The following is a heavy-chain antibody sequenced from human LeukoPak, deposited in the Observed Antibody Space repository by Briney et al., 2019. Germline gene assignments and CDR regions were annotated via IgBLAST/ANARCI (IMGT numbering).Heavy chain of an antibody. CDR1: GYIFTNYG. CDR2: ISAYNGNT. V-gene: IGHV1-18*01. CDR3: ARVRADSSGYYEYYFDY. Sequence: ASVKVSCKASGYIFTNYGISWVRQAPGQGLEWMGWISAYNGNTNYAQKLQGRVTMTTDTSTSTAYMELRSLRSDDTAVYYCARVRADSSGYYEYYFDYWGQGTLVTVSS. J-gene: IGHJ4*02. D-gene: IGHD3-22*01.